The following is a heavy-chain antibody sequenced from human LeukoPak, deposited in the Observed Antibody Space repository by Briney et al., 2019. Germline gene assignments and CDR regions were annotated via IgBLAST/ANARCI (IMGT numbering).Heavy chain of an antibody. D-gene: IGHD3-3*01. V-gene: IGHV4-59*08. CDR3: ARLPKRITIFGVVEYYFDY. Sequence: PSETLSLTCTVSGGSIRSYYWSWIRQPPGKGLEWIGYIYYSGSTNYNPSLKSRVTISVDTSKNQFSLKLSSVTAADTAVYYCARLPKRITIFGVVEYYFDYWGQGTLVTVSS. CDR2: IYYSGST. CDR1: GGSIRSYY. J-gene: IGHJ4*02.